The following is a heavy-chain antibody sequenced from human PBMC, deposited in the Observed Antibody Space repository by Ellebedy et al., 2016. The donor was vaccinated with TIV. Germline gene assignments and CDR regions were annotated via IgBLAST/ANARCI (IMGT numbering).Heavy chain of an antibody. D-gene: IGHD3-10*01. Sequence: ASVKVSCKASGYTFTDNYMHWVRQAPGQGLEWMGWINPNSGGTNYAQKFQGRVTMTRDTSISTAYMELSRLRSDDTAVYYCARELWFGELGGWFDPWGQGTLVTVSS. CDR1: GYTFTDNY. V-gene: IGHV1-2*02. CDR2: INPNSGGT. J-gene: IGHJ5*02. CDR3: ARELWFGELGGWFDP.